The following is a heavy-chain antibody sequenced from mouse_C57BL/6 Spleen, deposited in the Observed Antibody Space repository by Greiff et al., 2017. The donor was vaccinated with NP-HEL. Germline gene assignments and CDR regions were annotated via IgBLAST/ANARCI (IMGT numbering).Heavy chain of an antibody. V-gene: IGHV5-16*01. J-gene: IGHJ3*01. Sequence: EVNVVESEGGLVQPGSSMKLSCTASGFTFSDYYMAWVRQVPEKGLEWVANINYDGSSTYYLDSLKSRFIISRDNAKNILYLQMSSLKSEDTATYYCAREDSNYVLAYWGQGTLVTVSA. D-gene: IGHD2-5*01. CDR1: GFTFSDYY. CDR3: AREDSNYVLAY. CDR2: INYDGSST.